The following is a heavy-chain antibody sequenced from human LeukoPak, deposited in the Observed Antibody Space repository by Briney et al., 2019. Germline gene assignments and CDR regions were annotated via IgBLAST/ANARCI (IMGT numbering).Heavy chain of an antibody. CDR2: INPNSGGT. CDR1: GYTFTGYY. J-gene: IGHJ4*02. V-gene: IGHV1-2*02. Sequence: ASVKVSCKASGYTFTGYYMHWVRQAPGQGLEWMGWINPNSGGTNYAQKFQGRVTMTRDTSISTAYMELSRLRSDDTAVYYCARVFLTAMVFDYWGQGTLVTVSS. CDR3: ARVFLTAMVFDY. D-gene: IGHD5-18*01.